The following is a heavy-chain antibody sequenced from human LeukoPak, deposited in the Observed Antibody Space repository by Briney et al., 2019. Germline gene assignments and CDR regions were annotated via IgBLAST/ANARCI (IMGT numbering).Heavy chain of an antibody. CDR1: GGTFSSYA. V-gene: IGHV1-69*13. Sequence: ASVKVSCKASGGTFSSYAISWVRQAPGQGLEWMGGIIPIFGTANYAQKFQGRVTITADESTSTAYMELSSLRSEDTAVYYCARKPWMENAFDTWGQGTMVTVSS. J-gene: IGHJ3*02. CDR2: IIPIFGTA. D-gene: IGHD2-2*03. CDR3: ARKPWMENAFDT.